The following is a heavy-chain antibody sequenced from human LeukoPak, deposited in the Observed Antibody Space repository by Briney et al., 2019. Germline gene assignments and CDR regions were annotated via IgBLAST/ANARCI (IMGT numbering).Heavy chain of an antibody. CDR2: INHSGSS. V-gene: IGHV4-34*01. Sequence: SETLSLTCTVSGGSISSYYWSWIRQPPGKGLEWIGEINHSGSSTYNPSLKSRVIISVDTSKNQFSLKLTSVTAADTAVYYCARVGDLFGAHRVRGLPPDYYYMDVWGKGTMVTVSS. J-gene: IGHJ6*03. CDR3: ARVGDLFGAHRVRGLPPDYYYMDV. D-gene: IGHD3-10*01. CDR1: GGSISSYY.